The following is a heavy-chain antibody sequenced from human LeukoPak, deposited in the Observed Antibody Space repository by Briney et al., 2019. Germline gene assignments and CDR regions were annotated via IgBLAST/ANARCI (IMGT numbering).Heavy chain of an antibody. Sequence: GGPLRLSCAASGFTFSSYAMHWVRQAPGKGLEWVAVISSDGSNKYYADSVKGRFTISRDNSKNTLYLQMDSLRAEDTAVYYCARDLKYYYDSSGYYWGQGSLVTVSS. J-gene: IGHJ4*02. V-gene: IGHV3-30-3*01. CDR1: GFTFSSYA. CDR3: ARDLKYYYDSSGYY. CDR2: ISSDGSNK. D-gene: IGHD3-22*01.